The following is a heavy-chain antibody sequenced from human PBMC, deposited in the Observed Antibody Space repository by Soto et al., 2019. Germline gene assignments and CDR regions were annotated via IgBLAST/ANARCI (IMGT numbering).Heavy chain of an antibody. CDR3: ARAGDNMVRGDYYDYGMDV. CDR1: GGTFSSYA. D-gene: IGHD3-10*01. Sequence: QVQLVQSGAEVKKPGSSVKVSCKASGGTFSSYAISWVRQAPGQGLEWMGGIIPIVGTANYAQKFQGRVTITADESTSTAYMELSSLRSEDTAVYYCARAGDNMVRGDYYDYGMDVWGQGTTVTVSS. CDR2: IIPIVGTA. J-gene: IGHJ6*02. V-gene: IGHV1-69*01.